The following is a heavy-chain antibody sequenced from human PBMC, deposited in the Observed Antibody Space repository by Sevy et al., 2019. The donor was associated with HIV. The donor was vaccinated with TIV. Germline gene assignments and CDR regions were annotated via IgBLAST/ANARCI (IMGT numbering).Heavy chain of an antibody. V-gene: IGHV1-3*01. CDR3: ARVAWDFDYFWD. D-gene: IGHD3-9*01. J-gene: IGHJ4*02. CDR2: INAGNGNT. CDR1: GYTFTSYA. Sequence: ASVKVSCKASGYTFTSYAMHWVRQAPGQRLEWMGWINAGNGNTKYSQKFQGRVTITRDTSASTAYMELSSLRSEDTAVYYCARVAWDFDYFWDWGQGTLVTVSS.